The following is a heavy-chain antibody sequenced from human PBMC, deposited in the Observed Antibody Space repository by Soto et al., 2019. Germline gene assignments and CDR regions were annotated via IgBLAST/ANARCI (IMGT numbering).Heavy chain of an antibody. J-gene: IGHJ4*02. CDR3: ARVGYCSSTSCYADY. Sequence: GASVKVSCKASGYTFTSYGISWVRQAPGQGLEWMGWISAYNGNTNYAQKLQGRVTMTTDTSTSTAYMELRSLRSDDTAVYYCARVGYCSSTSCYADYWGQGTLVTVSS. CDR2: ISAYNGNT. V-gene: IGHV1-18*01. D-gene: IGHD2-2*01. CDR1: GYTFTSYG.